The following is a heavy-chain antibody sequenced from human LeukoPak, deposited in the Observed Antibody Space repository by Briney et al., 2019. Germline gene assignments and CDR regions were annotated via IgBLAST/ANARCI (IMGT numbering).Heavy chain of an antibody. V-gene: IGHV4-34*01. Sequence: SETLSLTCAVHGGSFSGYYWSWIRQPPGKGLEWIGEINHSGSTNYNPSLKSRVTISVDTSKNQFSLKLSSVTAADTAVYYCARGSSVGDGYNYYFDYWGQGTLVTVSS. J-gene: IGHJ4*02. D-gene: IGHD5-24*01. CDR2: INHSGST. CDR1: GGSFSGYY. CDR3: ARGSSVGDGYNYYFDY.